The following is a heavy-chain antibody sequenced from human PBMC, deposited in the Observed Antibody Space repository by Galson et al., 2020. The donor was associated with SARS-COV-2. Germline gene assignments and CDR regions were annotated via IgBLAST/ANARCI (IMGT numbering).Heavy chain of an antibody. Sequence: GGSLRLSCAASGFTFSSYAMSWVRQAPGKGLEWVSAISGSGGSTYYADSVKGRFTISRDNSKNTLYLQMNSLRAEDTAVYYCAKDTVRYDILTGYDYWGQGTLVTVSS. CDR3: AKDTVRYDILTGYDY. J-gene: IGHJ4*02. D-gene: IGHD3-9*01. CDR1: GFTFSSYA. CDR2: ISGSGGST. V-gene: IGHV3-23*01.